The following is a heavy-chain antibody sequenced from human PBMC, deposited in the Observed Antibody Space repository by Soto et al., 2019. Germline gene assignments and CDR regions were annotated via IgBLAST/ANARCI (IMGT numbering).Heavy chain of an antibody. V-gene: IGHV1-18*01. CDR3: ARALGYSGYAGMDV. Sequence: GASVKVSCKASGYTFTIYGINWVRQAPGQGLEWMGWISPDNGNTNYAQKLQGRVTMTTATSTSTAYMELRSLRSDDTAVYYCARALGYSGYAGMDVWGQGTTVTVS. J-gene: IGHJ6*02. CDR2: ISPDNGNT. CDR1: GYTFTIYG. D-gene: IGHD5-12*01.